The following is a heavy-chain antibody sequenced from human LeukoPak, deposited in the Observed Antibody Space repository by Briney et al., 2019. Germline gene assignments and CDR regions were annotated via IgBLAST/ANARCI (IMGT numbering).Heavy chain of an antibody. Sequence: SQTLSLTCAISGDSVSSNSAAWIWIRQSPSRGLEWLGRTYYRSKWFNDYAVSVKSRITINPDTSKNQFSLQLNSVTPEDTAVYYCARSTMFRGAMLAAFDIWGQGTMVTVSS. CDR3: ARSTMFRGAMLAAFDI. CDR1: GDSVSSNSAA. D-gene: IGHD3-10*01. V-gene: IGHV6-1*01. CDR2: TYYRSKWFN. J-gene: IGHJ3*02.